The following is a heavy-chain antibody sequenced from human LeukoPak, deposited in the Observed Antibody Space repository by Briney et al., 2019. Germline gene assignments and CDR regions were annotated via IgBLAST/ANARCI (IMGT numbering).Heavy chain of an antibody. CDR3: ARWEDY. J-gene: IGHJ4*02. CDR1: GGSVSSGSYY. V-gene: IGHV4-61*01. D-gene: IGHD1-26*01. CDR2: IYYSGST. Sequence: PSETLSLTCTVSGGSVSSGSYYWSWNRQPPGKGLEWIGYIYYSGSTNYNPSLKSRVTISVDTSKNQFSLKLSSVTAADTAVYYCARWEDYWGQGTLVTVSS.